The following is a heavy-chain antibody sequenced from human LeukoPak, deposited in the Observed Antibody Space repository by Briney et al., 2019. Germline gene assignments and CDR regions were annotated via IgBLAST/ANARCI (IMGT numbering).Heavy chain of an antibody. CDR3: ASRKLGNDY. CDR2: IYYTGST. V-gene: IGHV4-61*05. D-gene: IGHD7-27*01. Sequence: SETLSLTCTVSGGSISSSSYYWGWIRQPPGKGLEWIGYIYYTGSTSYNPSLRSRVTMSADTSKNQFSLKLSSVTAADTDVYYCASRKLGNDYWGQGTLVTVSS. CDR1: GGSISSSSYY. J-gene: IGHJ4*02.